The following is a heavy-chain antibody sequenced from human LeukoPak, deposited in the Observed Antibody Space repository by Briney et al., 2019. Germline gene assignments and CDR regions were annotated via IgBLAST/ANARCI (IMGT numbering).Heavy chain of an antibody. CDR1: GFTFSSYS. CDR3: AREDYGHYSPALG. D-gene: IGHD4-17*01. Sequence: GGSLRLSCAASGFTFSSYSMNWVRQAPGKGLEWVSSISSSSSYIYYADSVKGRFTISRDNANNPLYLQLHRLSADDTAVYYCAREDYGHYSPALGWGQGTLVTVSS. V-gene: IGHV3-21*01. J-gene: IGHJ4*02. CDR2: ISSSSSYI.